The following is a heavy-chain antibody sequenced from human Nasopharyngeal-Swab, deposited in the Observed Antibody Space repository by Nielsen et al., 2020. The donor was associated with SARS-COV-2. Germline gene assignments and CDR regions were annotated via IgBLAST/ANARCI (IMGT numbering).Heavy chain of an antibody. CDR3: ARGSSVHAFDV. Sequence: GESLKISCVASGFTYDDYAMHWVRQSPVKGLEWLTNIWYDGSNKYYADSVKGRFTVSRDNSKNTLFLEMDSLRAEDTAVYYCARGSSVHAFDVWGQGTEVTVSS. D-gene: IGHD3-10*01. V-gene: IGHV3-33*08. CDR2: IWYDGSNK. J-gene: IGHJ3*01. CDR1: GFTYDDYA.